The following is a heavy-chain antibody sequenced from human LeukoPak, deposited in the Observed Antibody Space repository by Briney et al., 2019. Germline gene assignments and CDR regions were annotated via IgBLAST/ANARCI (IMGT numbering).Heavy chain of an antibody. CDR3: AKAPVTSCRGAFCYPFDY. CDR2: SSSSDDGK. D-gene: IGHD2-21*01. Sequence: PGGSLRLSCTASGLSIKNYAMSWVRQVPGKGLEWFSASSSSDDGKWYAESVRGRFTISRDTSKNTVYLQMNSLRVEDAGVYYCAKAPVTSCRGAFCYPFDYWGHGTLVTVSS. V-gene: IGHV3-23*01. CDR1: GLSIKNYA. J-gene: IGHJ4*01.